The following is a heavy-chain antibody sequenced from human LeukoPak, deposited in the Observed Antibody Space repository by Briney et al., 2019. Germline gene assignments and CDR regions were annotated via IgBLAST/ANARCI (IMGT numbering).Heavy chain of an antibody. CDR3: AKSPAYYDSSGYDY. D-gene: IGHD3-22*01. J-gene: IGHJ4*02. CDR2: ISGSGGST. V-gene: IGHV3-23*01. Sequence: GGSLRLSCAASGFTFSSYAMSWVRQAPGKGLEWVSAISGSGGSTYYADSVKGRFTISRDNSKNTLYLQMNSLRAEDTAVYYCAKSPAYYDSSGYDYWGQGTLVTVSS. CDR1: GFTFSSYA.